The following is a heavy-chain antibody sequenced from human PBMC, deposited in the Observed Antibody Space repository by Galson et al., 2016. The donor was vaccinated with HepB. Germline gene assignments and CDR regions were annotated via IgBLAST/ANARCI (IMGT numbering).Heavy chain of an antibody. CDR2: ITWNGGNI. CDR3: VKERGFCSSSRCYAGAFDF. V-gene: IGHV3-9*01. CDR1: GFNLSDYA. D-gene: IGHD2-2*01. Sequence: SLRLSCAASGFNLSDYAMHWVRQAPGKGPEWVSSITWNGGNICYADSVRGRFTISRDNGKMSLYLQMNGLRAEDTALYYCVKERGFCSSSRCYAGAFDFWGQGTMVTVSS. J-gene: IGHJ3*01.